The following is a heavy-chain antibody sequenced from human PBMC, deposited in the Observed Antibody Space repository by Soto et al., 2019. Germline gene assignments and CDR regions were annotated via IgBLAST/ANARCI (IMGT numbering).Heavy chain of an antibody. Sequence: GGSLRLSCAASGFTFSSYPMHWVRQAPGKGLEHVSSTSGDGRIMYYLDSVKGRFTTSRDNSKNTLYLQMGSLRTEDMAVYYCARGRAAYYFDYWGQGALVTVSS. V-gene: IGHV3-64*02. CDR3: ARGRAAYYFDY. CDR1: GFTFSSYP. CDR2: TSGDGRIM. J-gene: IGHJ4*02. D-gene: IGHD6-25*01.